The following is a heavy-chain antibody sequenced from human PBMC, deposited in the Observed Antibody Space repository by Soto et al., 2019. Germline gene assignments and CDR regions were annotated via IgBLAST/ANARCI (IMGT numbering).Heavy chain of an antibody. CDR1: GGSISSGDYY. J-gene: IGHJ6*02. V-gene: IGHV4-30-4*01. CDR2: IYYSGST. CDR3: AREGGYCISTCCPGIHYYGMDV. D-gene: IGHD2-2*01. Sequence: PSETLSLTCTVSGGSISSGDYYWSWIRQPPGKGLEWIGYIYYSGSTYYNPSLKSRVTISVDTSKNQFSLKLSSVTAADTAVYYCAREGGYCISTCCPGIHYYGMDVWGQGTTVPVSS.